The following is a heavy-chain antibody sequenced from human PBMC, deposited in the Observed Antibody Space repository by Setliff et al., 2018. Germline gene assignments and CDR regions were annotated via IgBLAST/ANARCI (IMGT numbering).Heavy chain of an antibody. CDR2: INQSGNT. J-gene: IGHJ4*02. CDR3: RFWSSYYKNDY. CDR1: GGSLSDYY. V-gene: IGHV4-34*01. Sequence: KTSETLSLTCTVYGGSLSDYYWGWIRQSPGKRPEWIAEINQSGNTNYNPSLNSRVSVSVDTPTNQFSLKVFSVTAADTAVYYCRFWSSYYKNDYWAQGTLVTVSS. D-gene: IGHD3-3*01.